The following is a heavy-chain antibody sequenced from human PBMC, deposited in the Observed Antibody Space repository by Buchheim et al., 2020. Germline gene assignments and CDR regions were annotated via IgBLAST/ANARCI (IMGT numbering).Heavy chain of an antibody. CDR3: ARDYYDSSGYYYEHYYYGMDV. J-gene: IGHJ6*02. D-gene: IGHD3-22*01. CDR2: IIPISGTA. CDR1: GGTFSSYA. V-gene: IGHV1-69*01. Sequence: QVPLVQSGAEVKKPGSSVKVSCKASGGTFSSYAISWVRQAPGQGLEWMGGIIPISGTANYAQKFQGRVTITADESTSTAYMELSSLRSEDTAVYYCARDYYDSSGYYYEHYYYGMDVWGQGTT.